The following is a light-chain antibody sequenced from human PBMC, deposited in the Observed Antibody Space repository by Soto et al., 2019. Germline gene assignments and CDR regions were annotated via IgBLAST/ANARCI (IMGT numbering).Light chain of an antibody. CDR3: SSYTISRTYV. CDR1: NSDVGSYNY. CDR2: NVY. V-gene: IGLV2-14*03. J-gene: IGLJ1*01. Sequence: QSARTEPASVSGSPGQSITISCTGTNSDVGSYNYVSWHQQHPGKAPKLMIYNVYDRPSGISNRFSGSKSGNTASLTISGLQGEDEADYYCSSYTISRTYVFGTGTKVTVL.